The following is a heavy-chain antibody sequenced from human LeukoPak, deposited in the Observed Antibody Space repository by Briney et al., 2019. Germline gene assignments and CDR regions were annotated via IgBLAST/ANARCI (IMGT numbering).Heavy chain of an antibody. CDR3: ARGGIAAAGKSYYYYGMDV. Sequence: SETLSLTCAVYGGSFSGYYWSWIRQPPGKGLGWIGEINHSGSTNYNPSLKSRVTISVDTSKNQFSLKLSSVTAADTAVYYCARGGIAAAGKSYYYYGMDVWGQGTTVTVSS. CDR2: INHSGST. CDR1: GGSFSGYY. D-gene: IGHD6-13*01. V-gene: IGHV4-34*01. J-gene: IGHJ6*02.